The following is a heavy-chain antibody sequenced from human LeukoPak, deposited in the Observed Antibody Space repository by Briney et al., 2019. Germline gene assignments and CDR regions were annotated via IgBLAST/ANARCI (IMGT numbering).Heavy chain of an antibody. CDR1: GFTVSSNY. CDR2: VYSGSST. J-gene: IGHJ6*02. D-gene: IGHD4-11*01. V-gene: IGHV3-53*01. CDR3: AKDNTVTTHYYYYYYGMDV. Sequence: PGGSLRLSCAASGFTVSSNYMSWVRQAPGKGLEWVSIVYSGSSTYNADSVKGRFTISRDNSKNTLYLQMNSLRAEDTAVYYCAKDNTVTTHYYYYYYGMDVWGQGTTVTVSS.